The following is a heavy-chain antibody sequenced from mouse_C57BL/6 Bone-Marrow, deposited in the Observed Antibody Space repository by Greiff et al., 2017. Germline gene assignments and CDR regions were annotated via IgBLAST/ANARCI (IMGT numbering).Heavy chain of an antibody. CDR3: ARNWDGYFDV. CDR1: GYTFPSYW. V-gene: IGHV1-72*01. CDR2: IDPNSGGT. J-gene: IGHJ1*03. D-gene: IGHD4-1*01. Sequence: QVQLQQSGAELVKPGASVKLSCKASGYTFPSYWTHWVKQRPGRGLEWIGRIDPNSGGTKYNEKFKSKATLTVAKPASTAYRQLSILTSAVSSVYYWARNWDGYFDVWGTGTTVTVSS.